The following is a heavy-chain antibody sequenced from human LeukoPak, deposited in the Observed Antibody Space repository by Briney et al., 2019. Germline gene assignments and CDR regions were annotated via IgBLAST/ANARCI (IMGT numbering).Heavy chain of an antibody. CDR3: ARIRGGNNYHFDY. D-gene: IGHD1-26*01. Sequence: GASVKVSCKASGYTFTHYYMHWVRQPPGQGLEWMGWINPNSGATNYAQKFQGRVTMTKDTSISTGYMELSRLRSDDTAVYYCARIRGGNNYHFDYWGQGTLVTVSS. CDR1: GYTFTHYY. V-gene: IGHV1-2*02. J-gene: IGHJ4*02. CDR2: INPNSGAT.